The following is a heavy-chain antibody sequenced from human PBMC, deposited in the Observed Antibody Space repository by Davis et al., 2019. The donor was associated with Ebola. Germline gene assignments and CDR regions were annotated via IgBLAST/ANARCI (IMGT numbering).Heavy chain of an antibody. J-gene: IGHJ4*02. CDR3: AHLGPQRYCSGGGCHGYLDY. Sequence: AASVKVSCKASGYTFTSYAMTWVRQVPGQGLEWMGGIIPVFRTASYAQKFQGRVTITADESTRTAYMELNGLRSEDTAVYYCAHLGPQRYCSGGGCHGYLDYWGQGTLVTVSS. V-gene: IGHV1-69*13. D-gene: IGHD2-15*01. CDR1: GYTFTSYA. CDR2: IIPVFRTA.